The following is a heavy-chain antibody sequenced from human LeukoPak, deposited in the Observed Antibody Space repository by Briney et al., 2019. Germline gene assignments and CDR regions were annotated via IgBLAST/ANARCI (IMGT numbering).Heavy chain of an antibody. CDR1: GGSFSAYD. Sequence: SETLSLTCAVYGGSFSAYDWSWLRQPPGKGLEWIGEINHSGSTTYNPPLKSRVSISVNTSKNQFSLKLSSVTAADTAVYYCAGYYYFYMDVWGKGTTVTVSS. CDR2: INHSGST. J-gene: IGHJ6*03. V-gene: IGHV4-34*01. CDR3: AGYYYFYMDV.